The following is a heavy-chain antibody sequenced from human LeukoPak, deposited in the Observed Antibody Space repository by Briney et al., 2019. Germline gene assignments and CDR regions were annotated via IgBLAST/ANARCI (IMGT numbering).Heavy chain of an antibody. J-gene: IGHJ4*02. CDR1: GYSFTNYW. CDR3: ARRRDLYSGSYYPLDY. CDR2: IYPGDSDA. D-gene: IGHD1-26*01. V-gene: IGHV5-51*01. Sequence: GESLKISCKGSGYSFTNYWIGWVRQMPGKGLKWMGIIYPGDSDARYSPSFQGQVTISADKSISTAYLQWSSLKASDTAMYYCARRRDLYSGSYYPLDYWGQGTLVTVSS.